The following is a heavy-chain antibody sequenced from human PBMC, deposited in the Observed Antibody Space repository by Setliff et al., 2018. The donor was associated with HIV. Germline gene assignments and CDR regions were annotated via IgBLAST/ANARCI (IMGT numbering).Heavy chain of an antibody. Sequence: SETLSLTCAVYGGSFSDYYWSWIRQPQGKGREWLGEINHSGRTIQSPSLGSRVTISIDTSKNQFSLKLSSVTAADTAVYCCARYSPRGYTLTGPYWGQRTLVTVSS. CDR3: ARYSPRGYTLTGPY. J-gene: IGHJ4*02. D-gene: IGHD6-25*01. CDR2: INHSGRT. V-gene: IGHV4-34*01. CDR1: GGSFSDYY.